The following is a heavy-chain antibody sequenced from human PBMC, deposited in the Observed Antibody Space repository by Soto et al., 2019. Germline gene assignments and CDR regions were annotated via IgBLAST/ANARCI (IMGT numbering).Heavy chain of an antibody. CDR2: ISAYNGKT. D-gene: IGHD5-12*01. Sequence: QVQLVQSGAEVKKPGASVKVSCKASGYTFTTYGISWVRQAPGQGLEWMGWISAYNGKTNSAQKLQGRVTMTTDTATSTAYMELRTLRSDDTAVYYCARESTMRGLDYWGQGTLVTVSS. V-gene: IGHV1-18*01. CDR1: GYTFTTYG. CDR3: ARESTMRGLDY. J-gene: IGHJ4*02.